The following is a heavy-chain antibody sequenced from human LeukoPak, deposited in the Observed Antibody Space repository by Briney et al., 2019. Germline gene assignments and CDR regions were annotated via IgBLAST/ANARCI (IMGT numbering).Heavy chain of an antibody. D-gene: IGHD2-15*01. CDR1: GVSIISSDYH. Sequence: SETLSLTCTVSGVSIISSDYHWGWVRQPPGKGLEWIGTISYSGNTDYNPSLRSRVTISVDTSNNQFSLRLGSVTAADTAVYHCARHCCSGPAKRVFDIWGQGTMVTVSS. V-gene: IGHV4-39*01. J-gene: IGHJ3*02. CDR2: ISYSGNT. CDR3: ARHCCSGPAKRVFDI.